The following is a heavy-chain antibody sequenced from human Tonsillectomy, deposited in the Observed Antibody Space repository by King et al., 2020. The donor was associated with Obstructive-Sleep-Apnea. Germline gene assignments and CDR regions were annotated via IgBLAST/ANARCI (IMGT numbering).Heavy chain of an antibody. CDR1: GFTFGDYA. D-gene: IGHD6-13*01. V-gene: IGHV3-49*03. J-gene: IGHJ6*02. CDR3: TRASSSWYEGDAMDV. CDR2: IRSKAYGGTP. Sequence: QLVQSGGGLVQPGRSLRLSCTASGFTFGDYAMSWFRPAPGKGLELVGFIRSKAYGGTPEYAASVKGRFTISRDASKSIAHLQLNSLKTEDTAVYFCTRASSSWYEGDAMDVWGQGTTVTVSS.